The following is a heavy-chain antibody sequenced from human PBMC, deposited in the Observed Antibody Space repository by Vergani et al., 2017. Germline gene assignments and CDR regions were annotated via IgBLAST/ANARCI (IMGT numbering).Heavy chain of an antibody. J-gene: IGHJ4*02. V-gene: IGHV4-34*01. Sequence: QVQLQQWGAGLLKPSETLSLTCAVYGGSFSGYYWSWIRQPPGKGLEWIGEINHSGSTNYNPSLKSRVTISVDTSKNQFSLKLSSVTAADTAVYYCARGSPSSCWPGRVGYFDYWGQGTLVTVSS. CDR1: GGSFSGYY. CDR3: ARGSPSSCWPGRVGYFDY. CDR2: INHSGST. D-gene: IGHD6-19*01.